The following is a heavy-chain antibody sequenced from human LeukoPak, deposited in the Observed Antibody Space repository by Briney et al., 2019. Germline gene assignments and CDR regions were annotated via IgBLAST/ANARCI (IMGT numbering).Heavy chain of an antibody. CDR1: GGSISSYY. Sequence: PSETLSLTCTVSGGSISSYYWGWIRQPPGKGLEWIGYIYYSGSTNYNPSLKSRVTISVDTPKNQFSLKLSSVTAADTAVYYCARFYGLGSYRTPLFDYWGQGTLVTVSS. V-gene: IGHV4-59*01. D-gene: IGHD3-10*01. CDR3: ARFYGLGSYRTPLFDY. J-gene: IGHJ4*02. CDR2: IYYSGST.